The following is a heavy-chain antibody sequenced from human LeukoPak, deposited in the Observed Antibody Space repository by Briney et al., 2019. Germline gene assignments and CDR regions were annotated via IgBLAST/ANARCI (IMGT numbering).Heavy chain of an antibody. J-gene: IGHJ4*02. D-gene: IGHD2-15*01. Sequence: KPGESLKISCKGSGYSFTSYWIGWVRQMPGKGPEWMGIIYPGDSDTRYSPSFQGQVTISADKSISTAYLQWSSLKASDTAMYYCARPYNHCSGGSCYSGGLDYWGQGTLVTVSS. CDR1: GYSFTSYW. CDR3: ARPYNHCSGGSCYSGGLDY. CDR2: IYPGDSDT. V-gene: IGHV5-51*01.